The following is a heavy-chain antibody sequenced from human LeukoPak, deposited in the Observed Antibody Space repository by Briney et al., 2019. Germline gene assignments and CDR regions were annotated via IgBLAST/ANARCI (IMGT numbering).Heavy chain of an antibody. Sequence: GGSLRLSCAASGFTFSSYAMSWVRQAPGKGLEWVSAISGSGGSTYYADSVKGRFTISRDNSKNTLYLQMNSLRAEDTAVYYCAKGSAMVRGVPKDFDYWGQGTPVTVSS. J-gene: IGHJ4*02. D-gene: IGHD3-10*01. V-gene: IGHV3-23*01. CDR2: ISGSGGST. CDR3: AKGSAMVRGVPKDFDY. CDR1: GFTFSSYA.